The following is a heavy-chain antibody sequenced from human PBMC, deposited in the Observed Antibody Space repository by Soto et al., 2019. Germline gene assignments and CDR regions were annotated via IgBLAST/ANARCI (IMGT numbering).Heavy chain of an antibody. Sequence: SETLSLTCTVSGGSISSGGYYWSWIRQHPGKGLEWIGYIYYSGSTYYNPSLKSRVTISVDTSKNQFSLKLSSVTAADTAVYYCARTPSYYYGSGSYIWFDPWGQGTLVTVSS. CDR1: GGSISSGGYY. D-gene: IGHD3-10*01. CDR3: ARTPSYYYGSGSYIWFDP. CDR2: IYYSGST. V-gene: IGHV4-31*03. J-gene: IGHJ5*02.